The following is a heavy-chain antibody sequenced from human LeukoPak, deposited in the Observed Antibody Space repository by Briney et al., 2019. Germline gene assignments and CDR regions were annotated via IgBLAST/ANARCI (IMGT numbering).Heavy chain of an antibody. D-gene: IGHD3-22*01. CDR1: GGTFSSYA. V-gene: IGHV1-69*04. Sequence: ASVKVSCKASGGTFSSYAISWVRQAPGQGLEWMGRIIPILGIANYAQKFQGRVTITADKSTSTAYMELSSLRSEDTAVYYCARDYYDSSGYFPDPWGQGTLVTVSS. CDR2: IIPILGIA. CDR3: ARDYYDSSGYFPDP. J-gene: IGHJ5*02.